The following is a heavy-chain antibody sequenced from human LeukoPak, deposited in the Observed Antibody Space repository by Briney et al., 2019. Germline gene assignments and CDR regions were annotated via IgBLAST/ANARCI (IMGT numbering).Heavy chain of an antibody. Sequence: GGSLRLSCTASGFTFGDYAMSWFRQAPGKGLEWVGFIRSKAYGGTTEYAASVKDRFTISRDDSKSIAYLQMNSLRAEDTAVYYCPRGRGLPVRPPNEGFLDYWGRGTQVTVSS. V-gene: IGHV3-49*03. CDR1: GFTFGDYA. CDR3: PRGRGLPVRPPNEGFLDY. D-gene: IGHD6-6*01. CDR2: IRSKAYGGTT. J-gene: IGHJ4*02.